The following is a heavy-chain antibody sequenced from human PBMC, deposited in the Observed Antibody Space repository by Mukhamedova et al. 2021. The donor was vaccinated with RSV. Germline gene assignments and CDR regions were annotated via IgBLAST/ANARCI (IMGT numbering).Heavy chain of an antibody. Sequence: EWIGDIYYSGTTNYNPSLKSRVSISVDMSTNQFSLKLSSVTATDTAVYYCVRGRYCSLPKCDSRATLVKAYYMDVWGKGTTVTVS. D-gene: IGHD2-15*01. CDR3: VRGRYCSLPKCDSRATLVKAYYMDV. V-gene: IGHV4-59*12. CDR2: IYYSGTT. J-gene: IGHJ6*03.